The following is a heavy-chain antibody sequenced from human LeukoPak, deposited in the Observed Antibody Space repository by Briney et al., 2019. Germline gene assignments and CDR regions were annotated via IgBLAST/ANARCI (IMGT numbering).Heavy chain of an antibody. CDR1: GFTFDDYA. CDR2: LSWNSGTI. CDR3: ARDQTLAMAGTGFDY. V-gene: IGHV3-9*01. Sequence: GRSLRLSCAASGFTFDDYAMHWVRQAPGKGLEWVSGLSWNSGTIAYADSVKGRFTISRDNAKNSLYLQMNSLRPEDTALYYCARDQTLAMAGTGFDYWGQGTLVAVSS. J-gene: IGHJ4*02. D-gene: IGHD6-19*01.